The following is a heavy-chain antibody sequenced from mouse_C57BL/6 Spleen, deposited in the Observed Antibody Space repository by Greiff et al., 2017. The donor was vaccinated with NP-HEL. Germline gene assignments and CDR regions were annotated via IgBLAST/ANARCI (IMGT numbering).Heavy chain of an antibody. CDR3: ARDYGSSYAMDY. V-gene: IGHV1-61*01. CDR2: IYPSDSET. CDR1: GYTFTSYW. D-gene: IGHD1-1*01. Sequence: VQLQQSRAELVRPGSSVKLSCKASGYTFTSYWMDWVKQRPGQGLEWIGNIYPSDSETHYNQKFKDKATLTVDKSSSTAYMQLSSLTSEDSAVYCCARDYGSSYAMDYWGQGTSVTVSS. J-gene: IGHJ4*01.